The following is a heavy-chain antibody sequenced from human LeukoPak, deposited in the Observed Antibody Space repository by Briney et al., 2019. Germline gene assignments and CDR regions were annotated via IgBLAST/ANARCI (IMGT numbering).Heavy chain of an antibody. V-gene: IGHV1-18*01. CDR2: ISGYNGNT. CDR3: ARDLSLGRHDDGEPFDS. J-gene: IGHJ4*02. Sequence: ASVMVSCKTSGYTFTNHGISWVRQAPGQGLEWMGWISGYNGNTNYVQKFRGRITMTTDTSTSTAYLQLRSLSSDDTALYYCARDLSLGRHDDGEPFDSWGQGTLVTASS. CDR1: GYTFTNHG. D-gene: IGHD4-17*01.